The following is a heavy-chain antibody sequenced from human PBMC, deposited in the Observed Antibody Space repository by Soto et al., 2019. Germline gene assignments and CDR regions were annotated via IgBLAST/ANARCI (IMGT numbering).Heavy chain of an antibody. CDR1: GYTFTSYD. CDR2: MNPNSGNA. J-gene: IGHJ4*02. D-gene: IGHD3-22*01. CDR3: ARDLDPYCYDSSGSGIFDY. Sequence: ASVKVSCKASGYTFTSYDINWVRQATGQGLEWMGWMNPNSGNAGYAQKFQGRVTMTRNTSISTAYMELSSLRSEDTAVYYCARDLDPYCYDSSGSGIFDYWGQGALVSVCS. V-gene: IGHV1-8*01.